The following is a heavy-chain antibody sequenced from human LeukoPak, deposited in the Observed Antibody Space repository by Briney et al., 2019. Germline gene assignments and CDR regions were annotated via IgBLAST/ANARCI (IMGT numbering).Heavy chain of an antibody. CDR2: IIPILGIA. D-gene: IGHD3/OR15-3a*01. Sequence: GSSVKVSCQASGGTFSSYAISWVRQAPGQGLEWMGRIIPILGIANYAQKFQGRVTITADKSTSTAYMELSSLRSEDTAVYYCAREGTGPGRSHYYYGMDVWGQGTTVTVSS. CDR1: GGTFSSYA. CDR3: AREGTGPGRSHYYYGMDV. V-gene: IGHV1-69*04. J-gene: IGHJ6*02.